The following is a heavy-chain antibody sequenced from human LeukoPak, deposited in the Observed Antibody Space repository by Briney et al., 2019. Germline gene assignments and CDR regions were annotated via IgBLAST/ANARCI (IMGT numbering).Heavy chain of an antibody. CDR1: GYTFTSNY. CDR3: ATLGASYYGSGTYYFAY. CDR2: INTNAGNP. Sequence: ASVKVSCKAFGYTFTSNYMHWVRQAPGQGLEWMGWINTNAGNPTYAQGFTGRFVFSLDTSVSTAYLQISSLKAEDTAVYYCATLGASYYGSGTYYFAYWGQGTLVTVSS. J-gene: IGHJ4*02. V-gene: IGHV7-4-1*02. D-gene: IGHD3-10*01.